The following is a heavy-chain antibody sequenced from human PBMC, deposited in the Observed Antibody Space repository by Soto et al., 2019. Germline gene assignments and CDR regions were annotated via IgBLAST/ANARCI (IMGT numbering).Heavy chain of an antibody. D-gene: IGHD5-12*01. V-gene: IGHV3-15*01. CDR1: GFSFHNAW. CDR3: STLWWLQLGDGVDV. J-gene: IGHJ6*02. Sequence: EVQLVESGGGLVKPGGSLRLSCAASGFSFHNAWMTWVRQAPGKGLEWVGHIKSRTDAETTEYAAPVKGRFTISRDDSKNTLYLQMNSLKTEDTAVYYCSTLWWLQLGDGVDVWGQGTTVTVSS. CDR2: IKSRTDAETT.